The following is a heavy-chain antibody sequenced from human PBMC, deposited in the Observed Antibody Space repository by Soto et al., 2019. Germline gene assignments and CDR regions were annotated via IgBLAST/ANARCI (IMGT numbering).Heavy chain of an antibody. J-gene: IGHJ6*03. CDR1: GGSISSGGYY. CDR2: IYYSGST. Sequence: QVQLQESGPGLVKPSQPLSLTCTVSGGSISSGGYYWSWIRQHQGKGLEWFGYIYYSGSTYYNPSLKSRVTISVDTSKNQFSLKLSSVTAADTAVYYCAREVTMVRGSYYYYYYMDVWGKGTTVTVSS. CDR3: AREVTMVRGSYYYYYYMDV. D-gene: IGHD3-10*01. V-gene: IGHV4-31*03.